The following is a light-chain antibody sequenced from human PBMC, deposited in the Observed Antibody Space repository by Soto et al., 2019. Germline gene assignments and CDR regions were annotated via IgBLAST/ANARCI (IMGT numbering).Light chain of an antibody. CDR1: QSVSGKY. V-gene: IGKV3D-20*02. CDR2: DAS. CDR3: QQVAKATLP. J-gene: IGKJ1*01. Sequence: VMTQSPGTRSLSPGEPATLSWRARQSVSGKYLAWYQQKHGQSPRLVIYDASSRATDVPDRFSANGSGTDCTFTISRLEAEDCSVYDCQQVAKATLPFGQGAKVDIK.